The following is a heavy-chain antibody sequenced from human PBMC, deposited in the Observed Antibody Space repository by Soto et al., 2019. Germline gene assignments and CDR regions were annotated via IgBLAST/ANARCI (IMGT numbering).Heavy chain of an antibody. D-gene: IGHD3-16*01. CDR1: GASITSGGSY. CDR2: ILYSEKN. Sequence: TLSLTCSVSGASITSGGSYWTWIRQHPGKGLEWIGNILYSEKNYYNPSLKSRVTISLDTSKNQFSLKVNSVTAAHTAVYYCVRDRRTTLRMDVWGQGTTVAVS. CDR3: VRDRRTTLRMDV. J-gene: IGHJ6*02. V-gene: IGHV4-31*03.